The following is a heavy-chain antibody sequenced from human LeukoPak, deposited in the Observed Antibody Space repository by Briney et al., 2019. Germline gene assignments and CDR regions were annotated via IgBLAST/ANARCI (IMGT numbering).Heavy chain of an antibody. J-gene: IGHJ4*02. V-gene: IGHV1-8*01. CDR3: ARSLKVVPAAISDY. Sequence: ASVKVSCKASGYTFTSYGINWVRQATGQGLEWMGWMNPNSGNTGYAQKFQGRVTMTRNTSISTAYMELSSLRSEDTAVYYCARSLKVVPAAISDYWGQGTLVTVSS. CDR1: GYTFTSYG. CDR2: MNPNSGNT. D-gene: IGHD2-2*02.